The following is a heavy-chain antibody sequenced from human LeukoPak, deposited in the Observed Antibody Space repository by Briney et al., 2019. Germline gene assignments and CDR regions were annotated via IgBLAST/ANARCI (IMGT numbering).Heavy chain of an antibody. CDR1: GGSFSGYY. CDR3: ARDRRYCSSTSCYEGAFDI. V-gene: IGHV4-34*01. D-gene: IGHD2-2*01. Sequence: SETLSLTCAVYGGSFSGYYWSWIRQPPGKGLEWIGEINHSGSTNYNPSLKSRVTISVDTSKNQFSLKLSSVTAADTAVYYCARDRRYCSSTSCYEGAFDIWGQGTMVTVSS. J-gene: IGHJ3*02. CDR2: INHSGST.